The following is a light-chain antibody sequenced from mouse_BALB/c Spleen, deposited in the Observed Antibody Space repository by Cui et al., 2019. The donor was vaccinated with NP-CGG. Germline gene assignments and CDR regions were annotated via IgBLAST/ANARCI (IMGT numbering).Light chain of an antibody. CDR1: TVAVTTSNY. CDR2: GTP. V-gene: IGLV1*01. J-gene: IGLJ1*01. Sequence: QAVVTQEAARTTSTGESVTLTCRSSTVAVTTSNYANWVQDKPRHLFTVLICGTPNRTPGVPARFSGSLLGYKVALTVSGAQTEDESIYFCALWYSNHWVFGGGTKLTVL. CDR3: ALWYSNHWV.